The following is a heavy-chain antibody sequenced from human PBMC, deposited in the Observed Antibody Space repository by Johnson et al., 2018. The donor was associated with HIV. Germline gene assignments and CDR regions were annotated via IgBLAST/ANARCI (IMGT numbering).Heavy chain of an antibody. Sequence: VQLVESGGGLVQPGRSLRLSCAASGFTFDDYAMHWVRQVPGKGLDWVSGINWNSGTIGYADSVKGRFTISRDNAKNSLYLQMNRLRAEDTAVFYCARATTSKDHAFDIWGQGTMVTVSS. D-gene: IGHD1-14*01. V-gene: IGHV3-9*01. CDR2: INWNSGTI. J-gene: IGHJ3*02. CDR1: GFTFDDYA. CDR3: ARATTSKDHAFDI.